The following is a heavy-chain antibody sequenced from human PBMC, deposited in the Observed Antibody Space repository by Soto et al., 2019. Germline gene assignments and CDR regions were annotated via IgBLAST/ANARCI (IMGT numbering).Heavy chain of an antibody. D-gene: IGHD1-26*01. CDR2: ISYDGSNK. Sequence: QVQLVESGGGVVQPGRSLRLSCAASGFTFSSYGMHWVRQAPGKGLEWVAVISYDGSNKYSANFVKGRFTITRDNSKNTLYLQMNSLRAEDTAVYYCAKVDYSRSYFDYWGQGTLVTVSS. J-gene: IGHJ4*02. V-gene: IGHV3-30*18. CDR1: GFTFSSYG. CDR3: AKVDYSRSYFDY.